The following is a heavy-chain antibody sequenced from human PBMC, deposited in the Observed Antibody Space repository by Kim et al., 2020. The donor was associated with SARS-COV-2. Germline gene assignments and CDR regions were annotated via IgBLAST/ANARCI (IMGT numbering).Heavy chain of an antibody. Sequence: SETLSLTCAVFGGSFSGYFWSWIRQRPGKGLEWVGEINLYHSGSTKYNASLKSRVTISVDTSKNQFSLKLSSVTAADTALYYCARGRAGVVPSRTVGIGPNDDYYAIDVWGQGTTVTVSS. CDR3: ARGRAGVVPSRTVGIGPNDDYYAIDV. J-gene: IGHJ6*02. CDR2: INLYHSGST. V-gene: IGHV4-34*01. CDR1: GGSFSGYF. D-gene: IGHD3-3*01.